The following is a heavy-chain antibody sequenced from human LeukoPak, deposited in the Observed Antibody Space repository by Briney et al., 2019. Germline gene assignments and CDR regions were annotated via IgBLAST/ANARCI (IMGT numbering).Heavy chain of an antibody. D-gene: IGHD3-22*01. V-gene: IGHV4-59*11. J-gene: IGHJ4*02. CDR1: GGSISSHY. Sequence: KPSETLSLTCTVSGGSISSHYWSWIRQPPGKGLEWIGYIYYSGSTNYNPSLKSRVTISVDTSKNQFSPKLSSVTAADTAVYYCARGAHYYDTSGYLMPLNYWGQGTLVTVSS. CDR2: IYYSGST. CDR3: ARGAHYYDTSGYLMPLNY.